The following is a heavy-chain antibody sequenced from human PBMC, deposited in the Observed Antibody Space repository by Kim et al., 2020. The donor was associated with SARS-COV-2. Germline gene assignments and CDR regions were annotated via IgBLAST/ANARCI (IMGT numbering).Heavy chain of an antibody. Sequence: GGSLRRSCAASGFTFRSYSMSWVRQAPGKGLEWVANINQDGSEKYYVDSVRGRFTISRDNAKNSLYLQMNSLRTEDTAVYYCARARGTDYWGQGTLGTVS. V-gene: IGHV3-7*04. J-gene: IGHJ4*02. CDR3: ARARGTDY. CDR2: INQDGSEK. D-gene: IGHD3-16*01. CDR1: GFTFRSYS.